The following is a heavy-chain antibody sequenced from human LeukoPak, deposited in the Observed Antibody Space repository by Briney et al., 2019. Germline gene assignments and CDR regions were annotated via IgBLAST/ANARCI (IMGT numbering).Heavy chain of an antibody. D-gene: IGHD5-24*01. J-gene: IGHJ4*02. CDR1: GFTFSSYA. Sequence: PGGSLRLSCAASGFTFSSYAMHWVRQAPGKGLEWVAVISYDGSNKYYADSVKGRLTISRDNSKNTLYLQMNSLRAEDTAVYYCARGTARDGYNNENDYWGQGTLVTVSS. CDR2: ISYDGSNK. CDR3: ARGTARDGYNNENDY. V-gene: IGHV3-30-3*01.